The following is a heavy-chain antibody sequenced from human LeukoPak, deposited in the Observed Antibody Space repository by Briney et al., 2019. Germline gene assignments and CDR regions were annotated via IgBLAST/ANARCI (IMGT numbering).Heavy chain of an antibody. CDR3: ATDPYTGYYFGY. D-gene: IGHD3-9*01. CDR2: FDPEDGET. J-gene: IGHJ4*02. CDR1: GYTLTELS. Sequence: ASVSVSCKVSGYTLTELSMHWVRQAPGKGLEWMGGFDPEDGETIYAQKFQGRVTVTEDTSTDTAYMELSSLRSEDTAVYYCATDPYTGYYFGYWGQGTLVTVSS. V-gene: IGHV1-24*01.